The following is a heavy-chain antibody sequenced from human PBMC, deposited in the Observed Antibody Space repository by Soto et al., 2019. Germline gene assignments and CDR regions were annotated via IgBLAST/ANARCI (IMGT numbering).Heavy chain of an antibody. V-gene: IGHV1-2*02. J-gene: IGHJ4*02. D-gene: IGHD1-20*01. Sequence: GGSVEVSCKASRYTFTPHFIHRGRQAPGQGLEWMGWINPNNGDTGYAEKFLGRLTMTRDTSINTAYMELNRLRSDDTAVYYCARESYNWNYDYWGQGSLVTVSS. CDR3: ARESYNWNYDY. CDR2: INPNNGDT. CDR1: RYTFTPHF.